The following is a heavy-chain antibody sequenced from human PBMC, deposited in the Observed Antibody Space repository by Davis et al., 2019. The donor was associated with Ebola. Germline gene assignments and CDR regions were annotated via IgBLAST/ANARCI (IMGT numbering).Heavy chain of an antibody. V-gene: IGHV4-39*07. J-gene: IGHJ6*04. Sequence: MPSETLSLTCTVSGGSISSSSYYWGWIRQPPGTGLEWIGSIYYSGSTYYNPSLKSRVTISVDTSKNQVSLKLSSVTAADTAVYYCARVHSYGTDYFYFYGMDVWGKGTTVIVSS. CDR1: GGSISSSSYY. CDR2: IYYSGST. D-gene: IGHD5-18*01. CDR3: ARVHSYGTDYFYFYGMDV.